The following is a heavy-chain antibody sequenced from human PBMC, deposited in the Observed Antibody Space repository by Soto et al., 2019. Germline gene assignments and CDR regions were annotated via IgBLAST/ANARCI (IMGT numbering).Heavy chain of an antibody. J-gene: IGHJ4*02. CDR2: FRTGGDDGTT. V-gene: IGHV3-23*01. D-gene: IGHD3-10*01. CDR1: GFTCSSYS. Sequence: PGGAVRVSCAASGFTCSSYSMRWVRQAPGKGLEWVSGFRTGGDDGTTYYADSVKGRFTSSRDNSKNTLFLQMNSLRAEDTAIYYCAKKVNSGPGSQYFDYWGQGTLVTVSS. CDR3: AKKVNSGPGSQYFDY.